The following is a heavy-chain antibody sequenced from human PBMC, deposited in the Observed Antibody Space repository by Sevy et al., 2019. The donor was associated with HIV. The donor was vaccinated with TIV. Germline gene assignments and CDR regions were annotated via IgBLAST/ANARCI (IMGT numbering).Heavy chain of an antibody. D-gene: IGHD3-9*01. Sequence: GGSLRLSCAASGFTFNRHAMSWVRQAPGKGLEWVSGISGSGVITQYADSVRGRITISRDNSKNTLYLQMNSLRAEDTAKYYCAKDVDNDILSGPWNAWGQGTLVTVSS. J-gene: IGHJ5*02. CDR2: ISGSGVIT. V-gene: IGHV3-23*01. CDR1: GFTFNRHA. CDR3: AKDVDNDILSGPWNA.